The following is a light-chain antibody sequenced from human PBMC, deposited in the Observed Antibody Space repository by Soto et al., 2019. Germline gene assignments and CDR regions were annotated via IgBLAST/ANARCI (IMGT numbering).Light chain of an antibody. V-gene: IGKV4-1*01. CDR2: WAS. CDR3: QQYYTVPVT. J-gene: IGKJ4*01. Sequence: DIVMTQSPDSLAVSLGERATINCESSQSVLYSSNNKSYLAWYQQKPGQPPRLLIYWASTRESGVPDRFSGSGSGTDFTLTITSLQAEDGAVYYCQQYYTVPVTFCGGTKVVIK. CDR1: QSVLYSSNNKSY.